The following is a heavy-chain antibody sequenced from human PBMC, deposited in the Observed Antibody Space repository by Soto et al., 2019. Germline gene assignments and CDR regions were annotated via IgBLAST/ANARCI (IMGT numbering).Heavy chain of an antibody. CDR2: IYHSGST. D-gene: IGHD2-2*01. J-gene: IGHJ6*02. Sequence: QVQLQESGPGLVKPSGTLSLTCAVSGGSISSSNWWSWVRQPPGKGLEWSGEIYHSGSTNYNPSLKRRGTIAVDQSTNQLSLKLSSVTAAVTAVSYCARVVGRYYSGMDVWGQGTTVPVSS. V-gene: IGHV4-4*02. CDR1: GGSISSSNW. CDR3: ARVVGRYYSGMDV.